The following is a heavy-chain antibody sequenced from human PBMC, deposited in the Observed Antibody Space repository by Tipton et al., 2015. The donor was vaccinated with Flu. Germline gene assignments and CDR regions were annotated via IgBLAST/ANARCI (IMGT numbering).Heavy chain of an antibody. D-gene: IGHD1-14*01. CDR2: MNPNSGNT. V-gene: IGHV1-8*01. Sequence: QMQLVQSGAEVKKPGASVKVSCKASGYTFTSYDINWVRQATGQGLEWMGWMNPNSGNTGYAQKFQGRVTMTRNTSISTAYMELSSLRSEDTAVYYCARGRLGDDRNNYYYYGMDVWGQGTTVTVSS. CDR1: GYTFTSYD. J-gene: IGHJ6*02. CDR3: ARGRLGDDRNNYYYYGMDV.